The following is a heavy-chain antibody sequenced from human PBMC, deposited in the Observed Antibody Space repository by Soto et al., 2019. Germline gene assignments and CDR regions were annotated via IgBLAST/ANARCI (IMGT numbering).Heavy chain of an antibody. J-gene: IGHJ4*02. CDR2: IWYDGTQK. D-gene: IGHD4-17*01. CDR1: GFTFNTYS. Sequence: GSLRLSCEASGFTFNTYSMHWVRQPPGKGLEWLAAIWYDGTQKYYADSVKGRFIISRDSSKKTLYLEMNSLRAEDTAVYYCARAGGTTVTGLWHFDSWGQGTLVTVSS. CDR3: ARAGGTTVTGLWHFDS. V-gene: IGHV3-33*01.